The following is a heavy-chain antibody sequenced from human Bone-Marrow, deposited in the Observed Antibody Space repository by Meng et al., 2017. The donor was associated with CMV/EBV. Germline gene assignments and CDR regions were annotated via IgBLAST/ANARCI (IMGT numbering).Heavy chain of an antibody. V-gene: IGHV3-20*04. J-gene: IGHJ3*01. CDR2: VNWNGGTT. CDR1: GFIFDDYG. D-gene: IGHD6-6*01. CDR3: ALMGYSTSSGGFDV. Sequence: GESLKISCAASGFIFDDYGMTWVRQTPGKGLEWVSGVNWNGGTTAYADSVKGRFTISRDNAKKSLYLQMNSLRDEDTAVYYCALMGYSTSSGGFDVWGQGTMVTVSS.